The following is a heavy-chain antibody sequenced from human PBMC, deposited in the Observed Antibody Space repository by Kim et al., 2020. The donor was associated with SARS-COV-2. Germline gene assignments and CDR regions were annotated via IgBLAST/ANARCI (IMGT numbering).Heavy chain of an antibody. CDR3: ARSYDPKLLRIYGMDV. V-gene: IGHV1-18*04. CDR2: ISAYNGNT. D-gene: IGHD1-1*01. CDR1: GYTFTSYG. Sequence: ASVKVSCKASGYTFTSYGISWVRQAPGQGLEWMGWISAYNGNTNYAQKLQGRVTMTTDTSTSTAYMELRSLRSDDTAVYYCARSYDPKLLRIYGMDVWGQGTTVTVSS. J-gene: IGHJ6*02.